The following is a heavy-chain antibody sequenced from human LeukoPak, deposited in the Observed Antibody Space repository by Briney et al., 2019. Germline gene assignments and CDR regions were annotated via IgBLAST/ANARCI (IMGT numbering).Heavy chain of an antibody. CDR3: ARRDYDILTGYYPFDY. J-gene: IGHJ4*02. CDR2: IYYSGST. D-gene: IGHD3-9*01. CDR1: GGSISSSSYY. Sequence: SETLSLTCTVSGGSISSSSYYWGWIRQPPGQGLEWIGSIYYSGSTYYNPSLKSRVTISVDTSKNQFSLKLSSVTAADTAVYYCARRDYDILTGYYPFDYWGQGTLVTVSS. V-gene: IGHV4-39*01.